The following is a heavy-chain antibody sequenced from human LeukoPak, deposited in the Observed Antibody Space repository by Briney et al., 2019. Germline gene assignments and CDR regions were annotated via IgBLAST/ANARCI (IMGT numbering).Heavy chain of an antibody. V-gene: IGHV3-49*04. CDR3: TRDGMTTVANYYYYYYMDV. CDR1: GFTFGDYA. Sequence: GGSLRLSCTASGFTFGDYAMSWVRQAPGKGLEWVGFIRSKAYGGTTEYAASVKGRFTISRDDSKSIAYLQMNSLKTEDTAVYYCTRDGMTTVANYYYYYYMDVWGKGTTVTVSS. J-gene: IGHJ6*03. D-gene: IGHD4-23*01. CDR2: IRSKAYGGTT.